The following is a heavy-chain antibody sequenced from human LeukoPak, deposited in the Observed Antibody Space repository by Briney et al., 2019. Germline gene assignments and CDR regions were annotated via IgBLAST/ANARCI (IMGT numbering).Heavy chain of an antibody. Sequence: SETLSLTCTVSGGSISSYYWSWIRQPAGKGLEWIGRIYTIGSTNYNPSLKSRVTMSVDTSKNQFSLKLSSVTAADTAVYYCARDPGYCSGGSCFNWFDPWGQGTLVTVSS. V-gene: IGHV4-4*07. D-gene: IGHD2-15*01. J-gene: IGHJ5*02. CDR3: ARDPGYCSGGSCFNWFDP. CDR1: GGSISSYY. CDR2: IYTIGST.